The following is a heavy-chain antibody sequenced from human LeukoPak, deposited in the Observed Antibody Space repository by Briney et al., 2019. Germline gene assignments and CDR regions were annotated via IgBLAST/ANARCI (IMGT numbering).Heavy chain of an antibody. D-gene: IGHD5-18*01. CDR2: IKQDGSEK. CDR3: ARVYSYGFKTFPDY. CDR1: GFTFSSYW. Sequence: GGSLRLFCAASGFTFSSYWMSWVRQAPGKGLEWVANIKQDGSEKYYVDSVKGRFTISRDNAKNSLYLQMNSLRAEDTAVYYCARVYSYGFKTFPDYWGQGTLVTVSS. J-gene: IGHJ4*02. V-gene: IGHV3-7*01.